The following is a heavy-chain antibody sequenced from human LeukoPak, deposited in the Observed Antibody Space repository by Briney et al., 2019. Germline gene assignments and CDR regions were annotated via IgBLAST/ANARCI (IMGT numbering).Heavy chain of an antibody. CDR2: ISAYNGNT. D-gene: IGHD3-9*01. J-gene: IGHJ6*02. CDR1: GYTFTSYG. CDR3: ARKYYDILTGPGGYYYYGMDV. Sequence: ASVKVSCKASGYTFTSYGISWVRQAPGQGLEWMGWISAYNGNTNYAQKLQGRVTMTTDTSTSTAYMELRSLRFDGTAVYYCARKYYDILTGPGGYYYYGMDVWGQGTTVTVSS. V-gene: IGHV1-18*01.